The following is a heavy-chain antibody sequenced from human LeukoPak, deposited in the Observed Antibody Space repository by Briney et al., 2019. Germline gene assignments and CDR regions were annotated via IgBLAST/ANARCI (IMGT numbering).Heavy chain of an antibody. V-gene: IGHV1-2*02. CDR3: ARHPLYSYGHVDFDY. J-gene: IGHJ4*02. CDR2: INPNSGGT. CDR1: GYTFTGYY. Sequence: ASVKVSCKASGYTFTGYYMHWVRQAPGQGLEWMGWINPNSGGTNYAQKFQGRVTMTRDTSISTAYMELSRLRSDDTAVYYCARHPLYSYGHVDFDYRGQGTLVTVSS. D-gene: IGHD5-18*01.